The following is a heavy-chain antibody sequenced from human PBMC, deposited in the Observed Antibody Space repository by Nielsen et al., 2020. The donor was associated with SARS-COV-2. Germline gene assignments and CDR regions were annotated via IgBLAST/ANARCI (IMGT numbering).Heavy chain of an antibody. Sequence: VRQMPGKGLEWVAVISYDGSNKYYADSVKGRFTIPRDNSKNTLYLQMNSLRAEDTAVYYCAKAPRLWFGELLHYYYYGMDVWGQGTTVTVSS. J-gene: IGHJ6*02. CDR2: ISYDGSNK. V-gene: IGHV3-30*18. CDR3: AKAPRLWFGELLHYYYYGMDV. D-gene: IGHD3-10*01.